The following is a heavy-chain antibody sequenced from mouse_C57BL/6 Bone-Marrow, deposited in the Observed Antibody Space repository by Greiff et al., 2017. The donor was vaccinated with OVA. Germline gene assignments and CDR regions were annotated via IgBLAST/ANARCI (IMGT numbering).Heavy chain of an antibody. CDR3: ARDYACSWSAY. CDR1: GYSFTSYY. CDR2: IYPGSGNT. V-gene: IGHV1-66*01. J-gene: IGHJ3*01. Sequence: VHLVESGPELVKPGASVNISCKASGYSFTSYYIHWVKRRPGQGLEWIGWIYPGSGNTKYNEKFKGKATLTADTSSSTAYMQLSSLTSEYSAVYYCARDYACSWSAYWGQGTLVTVSA. D-gene: IGHD1-1*01.